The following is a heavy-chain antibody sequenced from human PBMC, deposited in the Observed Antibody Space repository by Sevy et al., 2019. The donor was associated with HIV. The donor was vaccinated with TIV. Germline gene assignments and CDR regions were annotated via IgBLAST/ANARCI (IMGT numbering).Heavy chain of an antibody. CDR1: GGSISSSSYY. Sequence: SETLSLTCTVSGGSISSSSYYWGWIRQPPGKGREWIGSIYYSGSTYYNPSLKSRVTISVDTSKNQFSLKLSPVTAADTAVYYCARGEARLDAFDIWGQGTMVTVSS. CDR3: ARGEARLDAFDI. CDR2: IYYSGST. V-gene: IGHV4-39*01. D-gene: IGHD6-6*01. J-gene: IGHJ3*02.